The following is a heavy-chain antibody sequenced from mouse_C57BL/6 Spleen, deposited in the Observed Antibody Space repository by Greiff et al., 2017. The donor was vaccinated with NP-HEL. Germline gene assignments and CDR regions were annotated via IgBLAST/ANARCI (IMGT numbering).Heavy chain of an antibody. V-gene: IGHV1-19*01. J-gene: IGHJ2*01. CDR2: INPYNGGT. Sequence: EVKLVESGPVLVKPGASVKMSCKASGYTFTDYYMNWVKQSHGKSLEWIGVINPYNGGTSYNQKFKGKATLTVDKSSSTAYMELNSLTSEDSAVYYCARGGGGYWGQGTTLTVSS. CDR3: ARGGGGY. CDR1: GYTFTDYY.